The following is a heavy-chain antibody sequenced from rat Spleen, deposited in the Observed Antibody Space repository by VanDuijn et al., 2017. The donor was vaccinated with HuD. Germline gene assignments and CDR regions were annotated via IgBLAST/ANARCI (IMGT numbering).Heavy chain of an antibody. Sequence: EVQLVESGGALVQPGRSLKLSCAASGFTFSNYGMAWVRQAPTKGLEWVATINYDGSSTHYRDSVKGRFTISRDNAKSTLFLQMDSLRSEDTATYYCTTGVTTLVDYWGQGVMVTVSS. V-gene: IGHV5-29*01. J-gene: IGHJ2*01. CDR2: INYDGSST. CDR1: GFTFSNYG. D-gene: IGHD1-1*01. CDR3: TTGVTTLVDY.